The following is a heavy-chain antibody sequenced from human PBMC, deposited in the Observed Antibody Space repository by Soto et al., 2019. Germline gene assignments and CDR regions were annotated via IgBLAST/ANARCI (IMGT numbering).Heavy chain of an antibody. CDR2: ISSSSQNI. Sequence: EVQLVESGGGLVQPGGSLRLSCAASEFTFSTYAMNWVRQAPGKGLECVSYISSSSQNIRYADSVKGRFTISRDNAKNSLYLQMNSLRAEDTAVYYCARDQSRGQVFYYYMDVWGKGTTVTVSS. D-gene: IGHD3-10*01. CDR1: EFTFSTYA. J-gene: IGHJ6*03. V-gene: IGHV3-48*01. CDR3: ARDQSRGQVFYYYMDV.